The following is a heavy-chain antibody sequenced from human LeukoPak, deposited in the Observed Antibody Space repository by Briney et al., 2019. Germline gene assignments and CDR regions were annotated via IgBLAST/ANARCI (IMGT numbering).Heavy chain of an antibody. J-gene: IGHJ6*03. CDR2: ISARGGTK. V-gene: IGHV3-11*04. D-gene: IGHD3-10*01. Sequence: GGSLRLSCAASGFTFSDYSMNWIRQSPGKGLEWLSYISARGGTKYYADSVKGRFIVSRDNAQNSVYLQMNNLRAEDTAVYYCARSGLKLGAYYYYMDVWGKGITATVSS. CDR3: ARSGLKLGAYYYYMDV. CDR1: GFTFSDYS.